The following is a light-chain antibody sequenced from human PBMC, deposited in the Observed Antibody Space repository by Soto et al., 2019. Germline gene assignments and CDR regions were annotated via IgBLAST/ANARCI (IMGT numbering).Light chain of an antibody. J-gene: IGKJ1*01. CDR2: DAS. CDR3: QQYNSDSWT. Sequence: DIRMTQSPSTLSTSVGDRVTITCRASQNIRGWLAWYQKKPGKAPKLLIYDASTLESGVPSRLSGSGSGTEFTLTISSLQPDDFATYYCQQYNSDSWTFAQGTKVDIK. V-gene: IGKV1-5*01. CDR1: QNIRGW.